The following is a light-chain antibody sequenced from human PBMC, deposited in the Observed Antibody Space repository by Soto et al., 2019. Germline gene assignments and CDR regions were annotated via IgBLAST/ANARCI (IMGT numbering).Light chain of an antibody. CDR1: SSNIGRYT. Sequence: QSVLTQPPSASGTPGQRVTISCSGSSSNIGRYTVNWYQQLPGTAPKVLIYSNNHRPSGVPDRFSGSKSGTSASLAISGLQSEDEADYHCAAWDGSLNGPVFGGGTQLTVL. CDR3: AAWDGSLNGPV. J-gene: IGLJ2*01. CDR2: SNN. V-gene: IGLV1-44*01.